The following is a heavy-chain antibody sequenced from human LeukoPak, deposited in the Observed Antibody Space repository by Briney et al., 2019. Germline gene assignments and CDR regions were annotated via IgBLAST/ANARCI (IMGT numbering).Heavy chain of an antibody. CDR2: INHSGST. D-gene: IGHD3-10*02. CDR3: ARVATMSDY. Sequence: SETLSLTCAVYGGSFSGYYWSWIRQPPGKGLEWIGEINHSGSTNYNPSLKSRVTISVDTSKNQSSLKLSSVTAADTAVYYCARVATMSDYWGQGTLVTVSS. V-gene: IGHV4-34*01. CDR1: GGSFSGYY. J-gene: IGHJ4*02.